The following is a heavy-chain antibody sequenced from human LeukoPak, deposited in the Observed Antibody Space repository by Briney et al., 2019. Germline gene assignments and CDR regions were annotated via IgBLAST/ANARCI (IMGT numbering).Heavy chain of an antibody. D-gene: IGHD5-12*01. CDR1: GYSFTSYW. Sequence: GESLQISCKGSGYSFTSYWIGWVRQMPGKGLEWMGIIYPGDSDTRYSPSFKGQVTISADKSISTAYLQWSSLKASDTAMYYCARWGGYSGYDSGDFDYWGQGTLVTVSS. CDR3: ARWGGYSGYDSGDFDY. J-gene: IGHJ4*02. CDR2: IYPGDSDT. V-gene: IGHV5-51*01.